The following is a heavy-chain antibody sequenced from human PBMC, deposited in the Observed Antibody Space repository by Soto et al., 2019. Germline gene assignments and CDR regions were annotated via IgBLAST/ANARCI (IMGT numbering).Heavy chain of an antibody. V-gene: IGHV4-59*01. CDR1: GVSISSYF. CDR2: TYHRGST. Sequence: PSETLSLTCSVSGVSISSYFWSWIRQAPGRGLEWIGYTYHRGSTNYSPSPKSRVAISLDTSENQFSLKVNSVTAADTAVYYCARIGGYHGPLDYWGQGTPVTV. J-gene: IGHJ4*02. D-gene: IGHD6-25*01. CDR3: ARIGGYHGPLDY.